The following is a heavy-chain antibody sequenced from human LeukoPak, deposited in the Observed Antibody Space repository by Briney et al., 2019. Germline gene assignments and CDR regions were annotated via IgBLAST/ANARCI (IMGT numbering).Heavy chain of an antibody. CDR3: ARHLNYGSGSYTHFDP. J-gene: IGHJ5*02. CDR1: GGSISSGGYY. V-gene: IGHV4-39*01. CDR2: IYYSGST. Sequence: SETLSLTCAVSGGSISSGGYYWGWIRQPPGKGLEWIGTIYYSGSTYYNPSLKSRVTVSVDTSKNQFSLKLRSVTAADTAVYYCARHLNYGSGSYTHFDPWGQGTLVTVSS. D-gene: IGHD3-10*01.